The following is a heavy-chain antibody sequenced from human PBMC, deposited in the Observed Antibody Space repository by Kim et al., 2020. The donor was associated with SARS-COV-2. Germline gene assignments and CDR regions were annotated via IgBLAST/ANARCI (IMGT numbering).Heavy chain of an antibody. CDR2: IYYSGST. Sequence: SETLSLTCTVSGGSISSSSYYWGWIRQPPGKGLEWIGSIYYSGSTYYNPSLKSRVTISVDTSKNQFSLKLSSVTAADTAVYYCAREPPRYFDWLLHPRSGRDAFDIWGQGTMVTVSS. CDR3: AREPPRYFDWLLHPRSGRDAFDI. V-gene: IGHV4-39*07. J-gene: IGHJ3*02. D-gene: IGHD3-9*01. CDR1: GGSISSSSYY.